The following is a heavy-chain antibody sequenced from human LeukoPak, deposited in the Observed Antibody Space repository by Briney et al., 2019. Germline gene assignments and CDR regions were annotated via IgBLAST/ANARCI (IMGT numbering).Heavy chain of an antibody. CDR2: ISSSGSTI. Sequence: GGSLRLSCAASGFTFSSYEMNWVRQAPGKGLEWVSYISSSGSTIYYADSVKGRFTISRDNAKNSLYLQMNSLRAEDTAVYYCATTVSGWYYFDYWGQGTLVTVSS. CDR3: ATTVSGWYYFDY. J-gene: IGHJ4*02. V-gene: IGHV3-48*03. D-gene: IGHD6-19*01. CDR1: GFTFSSYE.